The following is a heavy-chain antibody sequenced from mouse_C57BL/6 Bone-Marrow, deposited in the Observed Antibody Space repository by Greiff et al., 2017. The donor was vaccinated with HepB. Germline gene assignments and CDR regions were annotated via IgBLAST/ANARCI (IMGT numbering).Heavy chain of an antibody. CDR3: AREQGRSYDYYAMDD. J-gene: IGHJ4*01. D-gene: IGHD1-1*01. CDR2: ISSGSSTI. CDR1: GFTFSDYG. V-gene: IGHV5-17*03. Sequence: EVKVEESGGGLVKPGGSLKLSCAASGFTFSDYGMHWVRQAPEKGLEWVAYISSGSSTIYYADTVKGRFTISRDNAKNTLYLQMSHLKSEDTAMYYCAREQGRSYDYYAMDDGGQETSVTVSS.